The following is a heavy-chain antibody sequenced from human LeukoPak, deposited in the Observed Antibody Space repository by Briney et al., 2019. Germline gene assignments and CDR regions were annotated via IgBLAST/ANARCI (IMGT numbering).Heavy chain of an antibody. D-gene: IGHD3-3*01. V-gene: IGHV4-59*12. CDR1: GGSISSYY. CDR3: ARGSYDFWSGYYKAYYYYYMDV. J-gene: IGHJ6*03. CDR2: IYYSGST. Sequence: SETLSLTCTVSGGSISSYYWSWIRQPPGKGLEWIGYIYYSGSTNYNPSLKSRVTISVDTSKNQFSLKLSSVTAADTAVYYCARGSYDFWSGYYKAYYYYYMDVWGKGTTVTVSS.